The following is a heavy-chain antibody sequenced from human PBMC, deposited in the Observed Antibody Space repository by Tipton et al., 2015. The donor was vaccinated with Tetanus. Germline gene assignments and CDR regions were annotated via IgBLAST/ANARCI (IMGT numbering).Heavy chain of an antibody. D-gene: IGHD2/OR15-2a*01. J-gene: IGHJ5*02. CDR2: IYFQGNT. CDR3: ARHLYGYWFDP. Sequence: TLSLTCTVSGASISDKKYYWGWIRQAPGKGLEWIASIYFQGNTYYSPSLKSRVTIDVDTSQNLFSLKLTSVTAADTAVYYCARHLYGYWFDPWGQGALVTVSS. V-gene: IGHV4-39*02. CDR1: GASISDKKYY.